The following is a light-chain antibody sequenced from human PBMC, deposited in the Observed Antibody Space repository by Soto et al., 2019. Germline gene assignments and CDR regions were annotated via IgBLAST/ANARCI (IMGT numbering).Light chain of an antibody. CDR2: GES. CDR3: QQYYNWPTGK. V-gene: IGKV3-15*01. Sequence: EIVMTQSPATLSVSPGERVTLSCRASQSVSSKVAWYQQKPGQAPSLLIYGESTRATGIPARFSGSGSGTEFTLTISSLQSEDFAVYYCQQYYNWPTGKCGQETKVDIK. CDR1: QSVSSK. J-gene: IGKJ1*01.